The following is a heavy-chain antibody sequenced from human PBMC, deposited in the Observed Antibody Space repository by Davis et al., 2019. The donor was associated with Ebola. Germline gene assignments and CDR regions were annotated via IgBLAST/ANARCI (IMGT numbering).Heavy chain of an antibody. J-gene: IGHJ4*02. CDR1: GGSISSSNYY. Sequence: PSETLSLTCTVSGGSISSSNYYWGWLRQPPGKGLEWIGSIYYSGSTYYNPPLKSRVTISVDTSKNQISLNLTSVTAADTAVYYCARLSMATRQPPFDYWGQGTLVTVSS. CDR3: ARLSMATRQPPFDY. V-gene: IGHV4-39*07. D-gene: IGHD6-6*01. CDR2: IYYSGST.